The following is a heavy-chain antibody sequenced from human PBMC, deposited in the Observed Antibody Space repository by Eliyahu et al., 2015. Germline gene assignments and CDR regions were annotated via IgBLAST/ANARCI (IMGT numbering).Heavy chain of an antibody. CDR2: ISYDGSKK. Sequence: ASGFTFSSYGMHWVRQAPGKGLEWVTVISYDGSKKYYADSVKGRFTISRDNSKNTLYVQMNSLRAEDTAVYYCAKAPPTYSRWYSELDYFDSWGQGTLVTVSS. CDR3: AKAPPTYSRWYSELDYFDS. V-gene: IGHV3-30*18. CDR1: GFTFSSYG. D-gene: IGHD6-13*01. J-gene: IGHJ4*02.